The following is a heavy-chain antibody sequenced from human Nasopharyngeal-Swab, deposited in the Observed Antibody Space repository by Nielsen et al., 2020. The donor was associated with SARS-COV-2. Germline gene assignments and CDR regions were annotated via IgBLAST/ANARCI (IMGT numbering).Heavy chain of an antibody. CDR2: SSAYNSNT. CDR1: GYTFINYC. CDR3: ARKRGEQWLSQFDY. D-gene: IGHD6-19*01. V-gene: IGHV1-18*01. J-gene: IGHJ4*02. Sequence: ASVKVSCKASGYTFINYCITWVRQAPGQGLEWMGWSSAYNSNTNYAQKFQGRVTMTTDTSTNTAYMELRSLRSDDTAVYYCARKRGEQWLSQFDYWGQGTLVTVSS.